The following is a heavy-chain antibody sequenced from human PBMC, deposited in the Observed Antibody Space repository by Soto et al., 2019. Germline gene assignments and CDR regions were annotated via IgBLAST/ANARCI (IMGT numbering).Heavy chain of an antibody. CDR3: ARQEAATGRGFWFDX. Sequence: SDTLSLTFTVSGGSVTTISYYWGWIRQPPGKGLDLIGSIFHSGSTYYSPSLKSRISLSVDTSKNQFSLKLNSVSVSDTAVYYCARQEAATGRGFWFDXWGQGTLVTVSX. V-gene: IGHV4-39*01. CDR2: IFHSGST. J-gene: IGHJ5*01. CDR1: GGSVTTISYY. D-gene: IGHD1-26*01.